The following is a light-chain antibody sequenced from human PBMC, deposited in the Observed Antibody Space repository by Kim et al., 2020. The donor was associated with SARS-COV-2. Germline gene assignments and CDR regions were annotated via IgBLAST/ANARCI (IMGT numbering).Light chain of an antibody. CDR3: SSYTSSSTYV. V-gene: IGLV2-14*04. CDR1: SRYVGGYTY. Sequence: GQSIAISCTGTSRYVGGYTYVSWYQQHPGKAPKLSIYDVSKRPSGVSNRVSGSKSGNTASLTISGLQAEDEADYYCSSYTSSSTYVFGTGTKVTVL. CDR2: DVS. J-gene: IGLJ1*01.